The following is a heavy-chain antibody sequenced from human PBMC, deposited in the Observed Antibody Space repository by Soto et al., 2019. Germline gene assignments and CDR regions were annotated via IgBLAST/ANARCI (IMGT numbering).Heavy chain of an antibody. V-gene: IGHV4-4*07. CDR2: IHSSGTF. D-gene: IGHD5-12*01. CDR1: GASISNAY. J-gene: IGHJ6*02. Sequence: QVQLQESGPGLVKPSETLSLTCTVSGASISNAYWSWIRQAAGKRLEWIGRIHSSGTFNYNPSLKSRVSISRVTSKNQISLKLSSVTAADTAVYYCARDNIVSKGYGMDVWGQGTTVTVSS. CDR3: ARDNIVSKGYGMDV.